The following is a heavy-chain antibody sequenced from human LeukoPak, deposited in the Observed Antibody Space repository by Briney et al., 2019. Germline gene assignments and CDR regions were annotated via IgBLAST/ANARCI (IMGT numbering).Heavy chain of an antibody. V-gene: IGHV3-23*01. CDR3: AKVKGWWPPTSADY. D-gene: IGHD2-15*01. CDR1: GFTFSSYD. Sequence: GGSLRLSCAASGFTFSSYDMTWVRQAPGRGLEWVSSIRPSGDNTYYGDSVKGRFTISRDNSKNTVYLQMNSLRVEDTAFYYCAKVKGWWPPTSADYWGQGTLVTVSS. CDR2: IRPSGDNT. J-gene: IGHJ4*02.